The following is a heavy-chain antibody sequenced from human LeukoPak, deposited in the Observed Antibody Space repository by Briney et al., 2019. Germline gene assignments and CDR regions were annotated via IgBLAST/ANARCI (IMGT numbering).Heavy chain of an antibody. Sequence: SETLSLTCAVSGGSISSSNWWSWVRQPPGKGLEWIGSIYYSGSTYYNPSLKSRVTISVDTSKNQFSLKLSSVTAADTAVYYCARERITTHWGYMDVWGKGTTVTVSS. CDR2: IYYSGST. CDR3: ARERITTHWGYMDV. D-gene: IGHD3-3*01. V-gene: IGHV4-4*02. CDR1: GGSISSSNW. J-gene: IGHJ6*03.